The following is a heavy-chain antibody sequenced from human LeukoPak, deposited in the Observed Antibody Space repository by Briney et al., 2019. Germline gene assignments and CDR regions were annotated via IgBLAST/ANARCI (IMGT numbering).Heavy chain of an antibody. CDR2: ISGSGGST. J-gene: IGHJ6*02. CDR3: ARDSAICSSTSCYYYYGMDV. CDR1: GFTFSSYA. Sequence: GGSLRLSCAASGFTFSSYAMSWVRQAPGKGLERVSAISGSGGSTYYADSVKGRFTISRDNSKNTLYLQMNSLRAEDTAVYYCARDSAICSSTSCYYYYGMDVWGQGTTVTVSS. V-gene: IGHV3-23*01. D-gene: IGHD2-2*01.